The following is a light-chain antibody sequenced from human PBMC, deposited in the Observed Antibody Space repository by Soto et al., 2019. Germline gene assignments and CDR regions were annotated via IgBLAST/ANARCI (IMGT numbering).Light chain of an antibody. CDR3: QQYKYWPLA. CDR2: GAS. J-gene: IGKJ4*01. Sequence: VLTQSPGTLSLSPGERASLSCRASQSVRSDLAWYQQKRGQAPRLLIYGASTRATDIPARFSGNGSGTEFTLTISSLQSEDFAIYYCQQYKYWPLAFGGGTKVDIK. CDR1: QSVRSD. V-gene: IGKV3-15*01.